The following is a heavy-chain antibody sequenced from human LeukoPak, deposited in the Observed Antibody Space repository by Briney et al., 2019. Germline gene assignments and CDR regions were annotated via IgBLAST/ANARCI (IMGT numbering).Heavy chain of an antibody. V-gene: IGHV3-33*01. CDR1: GFIFSNSG. CDR2: VWFDGSKG. CDR3: ARDFRRYSYGPVDY. D-gene: IGHD5-18*01. Sequence: PGGSLRLSCTVSGFIFSNSGMHWVRRAPGKGLEWVAVVWFDGSKGYYADSVKGRFTISRDNSKNTLHLQMDSLRVEDTAMYFCARDFRRYSYGPVDYWGQGTLVTVSS. J-gene: IGHJ4*02.